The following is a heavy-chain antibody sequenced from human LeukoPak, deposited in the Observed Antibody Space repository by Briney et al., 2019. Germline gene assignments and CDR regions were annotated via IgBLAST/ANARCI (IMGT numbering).Heavy chain of an antibody. Sequence: GGSLRLSCVVSGFTFSSYWMTWVRQAPGKGLEWVANIKQDGSEKYYVDSVKGRFTISRDNAKNSLYLQMNSLRAEDTAVYYCARDRGNYDFWSGILDYWGQGTLVTVSS. V-gene: IGHV3-7*01. CDR3: ARDRGNYDFWSGILDY. CDR1: GFTFSSYW. J-gene: IGHJ4*02. CDR2: IKQDGSEK. D-gene: IGHD3-3*01.